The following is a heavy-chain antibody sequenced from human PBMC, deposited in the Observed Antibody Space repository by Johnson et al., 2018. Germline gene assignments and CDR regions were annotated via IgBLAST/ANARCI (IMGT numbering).Heavy chain of an antibody. CDR3: TTVSTVKWEPKYYYMDV. CDR2: IKSKTDGGTT. CDR1: GFTFSNAW. V-gene: IGHV3-15*07. J-gene: IGHJ6*03. D-gene: IGHD1-26*01. Sequence: VQLVESGGGLVKPGGSLRLSCAASGFTFSNAWMNWVRQAPGKGLEWVGRIKSKTDGGTTDYAAPVKGRFTISRDDSKNTLYLQMNSLKTEETAVYYCTTVSTVKWEPKYYYMDVWGKGTTVTVSS.